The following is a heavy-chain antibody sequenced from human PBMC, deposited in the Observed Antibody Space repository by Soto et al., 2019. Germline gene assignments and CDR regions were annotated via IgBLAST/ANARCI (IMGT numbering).Heavy chain of an antibody. CDR2: ISASGGRK. CDR1: GFTFSSYA. Sequence: EVQLLESGGGLVQPGGSLRISCAASGFTFSSYAMSWVRQAPGKGLEWVSGISASGGRKYYADSVKGRFTISRDNSKNTMYLQMSSLRVEDTAVYKCAKDWDLLRAFDLWGQGTMVTVSS. V-gene: IGHV3-23*01. J-gene: IGHJ3*01. D-gene: IGHD1-26*01. CDR3: AKDWDLLRAFDL.